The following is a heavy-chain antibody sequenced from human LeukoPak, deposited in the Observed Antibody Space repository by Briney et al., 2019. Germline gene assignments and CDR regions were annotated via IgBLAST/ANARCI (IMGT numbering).Heavy chain of an antibody. J-gene: IGHJ4*02. Sequence: PGRTLRLSCAASGFTFSSFVMHWVRQAPGKGLEWVAVISYDGSNKYYADSVKGRFTISRDNAKNSLYLQMNSLRAEDTAVYYCARDTAMAITWGLGDWGQGTLVTVSS. D-gene: IGHD5-18*01. V-gene: IGHV3-30*04. CDR2: ISYDGSNK. CDR1: GFTFSSFV. CDR3: ARDTAMAITWGLGD.